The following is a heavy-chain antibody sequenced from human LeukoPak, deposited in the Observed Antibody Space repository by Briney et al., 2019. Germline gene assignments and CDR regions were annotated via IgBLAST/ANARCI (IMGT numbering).Heavy chain of an antibody. D-gene: IGHD3-16*02. J-gene: IGHJ4*02. V-gene: IGHV3-20*04. Sequence: PGGSLRLSCAASGFTFDDYGMSWVRQAPGKGLEWVSGINWNGGSTGYADSVKGRFTISRDNAKNSLYLQMNSLRAEDTVLYYRARTGYYDYVWGSYRSTYDFDYWGQGTLVTVSS. CDR3: ARTGYYDYVWGSYRSTYDFDY. CDR2: INWNGGST. CDR1: GFTFDDYG.